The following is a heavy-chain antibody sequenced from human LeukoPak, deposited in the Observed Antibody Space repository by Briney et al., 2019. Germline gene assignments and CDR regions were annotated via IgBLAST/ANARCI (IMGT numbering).Heavy chain of an antibody. D-gene: IGHD3-22*01. CDR3: ARAPKGSSGLFPHYYYYYGMDV. V-gene: IGHV3-11*01. CDR2: ISSSGSTI. J-gene: IGHJ6*02. Sequence: GGSLRLSCAASGFTFSDYYMSWIRQAPGKGLEWVSYISSSGSTIYYADSVKDRFTISRDNAKNSLYLQMNSLRAEVTAVYYCARAPKGSSGLFPHYYYYYGMDVWGQGTTVTVSS. CDR1: GFTFSDYY.